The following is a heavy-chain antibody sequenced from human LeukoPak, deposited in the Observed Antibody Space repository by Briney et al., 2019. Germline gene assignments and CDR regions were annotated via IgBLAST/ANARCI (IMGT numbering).Heavy chain of an antibody. D-gene: IGHD6-25*01. CDR1: GDSITTDS. V-gene: IGHV4-59*08. J-gene: IGHJ4*02. CDR2: IHYNGNT. CDR3: VRLPSGYFFDY. Sequence: PSETLSLTRTVSGDSITTDSFRWGWVRQPPGKGLEWIGYIHYNGNTNYNPALRSRVTLSVDTSKNRFSLKLTSMTAADTAVYYCVRLPSGYFFDYWGQGTLATVSS.